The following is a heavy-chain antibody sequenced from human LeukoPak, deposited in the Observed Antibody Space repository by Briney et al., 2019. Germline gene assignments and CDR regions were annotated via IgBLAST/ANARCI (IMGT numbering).Heavy chain of an antibody. CDR3: ARGATVTRVRGLGYYYYGMDV. CDR1: GGSISSSSYY. J-gene: IGHJ6*02. V-gene: IGHV4-39*07. D-gene: IGHD4-17*01. CDR2: IYYSGST. Sequence: SETLSLTCTVSGGSISSSSYYWGWIRQPPGKGLEWIGSIYYSGSTYYNPSLKSRVTISVDTSKNQFSLKLSSVTAADTAVYYCARGATVTRVRGLGYYYYGMDVWGQGTTVTVSS.